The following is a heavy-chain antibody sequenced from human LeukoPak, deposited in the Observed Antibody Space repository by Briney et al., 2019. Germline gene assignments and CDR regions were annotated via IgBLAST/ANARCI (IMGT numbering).Heavy chain of an antibody. J-gene: IGHJ3*02. D-gene: IGHD1-7*01. CDR3: ARVGNYGSGFDI. Sequence: GGSLRLSCAASGFTLSTYSMHWVRQAPGKGLESVSAIGYNGGDTYYANSVKGRFTISRDISKNTLYLQMGSLRAEDMAVYYCARVGNYGSGFDIWGQGTMVTLSS. CDR2: IGYNGGDT. V-gene: IGHV3-64*01. CDR1: GFTLSTYS.